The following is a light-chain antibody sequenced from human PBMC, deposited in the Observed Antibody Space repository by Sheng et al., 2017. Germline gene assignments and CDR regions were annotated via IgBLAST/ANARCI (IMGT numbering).Light chain of an antibody. J-gene: IGKJ1*01. V-gene: IGKV2-28*01. CDR2: LAS. Sequence: DIVMTQSPLSLSVTPGESASISCRSSQSLVHSNGYSYLDWYLQKPGQSPQLLIYLASNRASGVPDRFSGSGSGTDFTLTIRRVEAEDVGVYYCMQALQTPPWTFGQGTEGGNQT. CDR1: QSLVHSNGYSY. CDR3: MQALQTPPWT.